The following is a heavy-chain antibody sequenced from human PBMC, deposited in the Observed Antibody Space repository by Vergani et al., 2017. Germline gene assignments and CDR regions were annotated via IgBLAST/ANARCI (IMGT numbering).Heavy chain of an antibody. CDR2: MNPNSGNT. D-gene: IGHD6-19*01. V-gene: IGHV1-8*01. CDR3: ASDTHSGQRADR. J-gene: IGHJ5*02. CDR1: GYTFTTYD. Sequence: QVQLVQSGAEVKKPGASVKVSCKASGYTFTTYDINWVRQATGQGLEWMGWMNPNSGNTGYAQKFQGRVTMTRKTSITTAYMELSSLRSDDTAVYYCASDTHSGQRADRWGQGILVTVTS.